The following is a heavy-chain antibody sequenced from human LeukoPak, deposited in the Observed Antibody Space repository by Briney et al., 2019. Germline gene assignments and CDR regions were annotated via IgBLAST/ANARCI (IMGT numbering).Heavy chain of an antibody. CDR3: AKDGLAYCGGDCYPPPAFDY. Sequence: GGSLRLSCAASGFTFSSYGMHWVRQAPGKGLEWVAVISYDGSNKYYADSVKGRFTISRDNSKNTLYLQMNSLRAEDTAVYYCAKDGLAYCGGDCYPPPAFDYWGQGTLVTVSS. J-gene: IGHJ4*02. CDR1: GFTFSSYG. V-gene: IGHV3-30*18. CDR2: ISYDGSNK. D-gene: IGHD2-21*02.